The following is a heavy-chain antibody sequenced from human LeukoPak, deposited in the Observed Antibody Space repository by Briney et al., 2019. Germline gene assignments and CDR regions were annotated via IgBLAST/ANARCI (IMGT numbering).Heavy chain of an antibody. CDR2: ISYDGTKQ. CDR3: ARDHYFDISGYLDY. Sequence: GGSLRLSCAASGFTFSINAMHWVRQAPGKGLEWLAVISYDGTKQYFADSVKGRFTISRDNVKNSLYLEMNSLRVEDSAVYYCARDHYFDISGYLDYWGQGTPVTVSS. J-gene: IGHJ4*02. D-gene: IGHD3-22*01. CDR1: GFTFSINA. V-gene: IGHV3-30-3*01.